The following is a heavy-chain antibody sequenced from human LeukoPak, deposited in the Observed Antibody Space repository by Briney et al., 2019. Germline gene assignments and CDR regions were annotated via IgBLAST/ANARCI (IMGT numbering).Heavy chain of an antibody. CDR3: ARVNAYYDFWSGPTEDYYYYMDV. Sequence: PGGSLRLSCAASGFTFSSYSMNWVRQAPGKGLEWVSSISSSSSYIYYADSVKGQFTISRDNAKNSLYLQMNSLRAEDTAVYYCARVNAYYDFWSGPTEDYYYYMDVWGKGTTVTVSS. D-gene: IGHD3-3*01. CDR1: GFTFSSYS. J-gene: IGHJ6*03. V-gene: IGHV3-21*01. CDR2: ISSSSSYI.